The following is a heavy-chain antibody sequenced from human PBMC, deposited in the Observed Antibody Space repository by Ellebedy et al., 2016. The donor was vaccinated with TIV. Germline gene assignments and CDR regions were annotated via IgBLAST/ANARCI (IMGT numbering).Heavy chain of an antibody. D-gene: IGHD1-26*01. J-gene: IGHJ4*02. CDR1: GASINGNH. CDR3: ARYARNGIYALDS. Sequence: MPSETLSLTCAVSGASINGNHWSWIRQPPGKELEWIGYFDYSGTTTYNPSLKSRVTISINTSENHFSLRLTSVTAADTAIYYCARYARNGIYALDSWGQGTLVTVSS. V-gene: IGHV4-59*01. CDR2: FDYSGTT.